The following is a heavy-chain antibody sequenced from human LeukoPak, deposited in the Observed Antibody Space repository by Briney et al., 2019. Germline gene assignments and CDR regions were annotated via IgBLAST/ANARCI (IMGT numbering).Heavy chain of an antibody. J-gene: IGHJ5*02. CDR3: ARPRIAAAGTDNWFDP. CDR1: GFTFSSYG. D-gene: IGHD6-13*01. V-gene: IGHV3-30*03. CDR2: ISYDGSNK. Sequence: PGRSLRLSCAASGFTFSSYGMHWVRQAPGKGLEWVAVISYDGSNKYYADSVKGRFTISRDNSKNTLYLQMNSLRAEDTAVYYCARPRIAAAGTDNWFDPWGQGTLVTVSS.